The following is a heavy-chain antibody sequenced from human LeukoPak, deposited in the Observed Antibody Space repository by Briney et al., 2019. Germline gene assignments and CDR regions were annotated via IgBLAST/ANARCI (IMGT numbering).Heavy chain of an antibody. CDR3: AKVRDNGFSSFDS. CDR1: AFTFTTYA. Sequence: GGSLTLSCAASAFTFTTYAMDWVRQAPGKGLEWVSAITDSGVSTYYADSGKGPLTISRDNSKNTLYLQMNSLRAEDTAVYYCAKVRDNGFSSFDSWGQGTLVTVSS. V-gene: IGHV3-23*01. CDR2: ITDSGVST. J-gene: IGHJ4*02. D-gene: IGHD2-8*01.